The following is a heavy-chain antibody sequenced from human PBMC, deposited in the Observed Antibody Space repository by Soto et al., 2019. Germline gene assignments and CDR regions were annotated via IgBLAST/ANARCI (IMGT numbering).Heavy chain of an antibody. Sequence: EIQLVESGGGLVEPGESIRLSCAASGFTFSRYYMNWVRQAPGKGLEWVSSISTTSTYTHYADSLKGRFTISRDNAKKLLYLQMDSLRAEDTAVYYCARDDGLSSTNVKAFDIWGQGTKVTVSS. D-gene: IGHD2-2*01. V-gene: IGHV3-21*01. J-gene: IGHJ3*02. CDR1: GFTFSRYY. CDR2: ISTTSTYT. CDR3: ARDDGLSSTNVKAFDI.